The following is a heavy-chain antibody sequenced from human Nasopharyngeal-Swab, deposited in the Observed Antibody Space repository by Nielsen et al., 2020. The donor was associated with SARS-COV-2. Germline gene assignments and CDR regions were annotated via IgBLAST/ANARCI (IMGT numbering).Heavy chain of an antibody. V-gene: IGHV3-30*03. J-gene: IGHJ6*02. CDR2: ISHDGNNK. CDR1: GFTFSSYG. D-gene: IGHD3-10*01. Sequence: GGSLRLSCAASGFTFSSYGMHWVRQAPGKGLEWVASISHDGNNKYYADSVKGRFTISRDNSKNTLYLQMNSLRAEDTAVYYCARGGYYGSGNYYYYGMDVWGQGTTVTVSS. CDR3: ARGGYYGSGNYYYYGMDV.